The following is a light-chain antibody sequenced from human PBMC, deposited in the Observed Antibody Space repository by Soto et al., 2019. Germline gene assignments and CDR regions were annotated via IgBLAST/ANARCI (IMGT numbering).Light chain of an antibody. J-gene: IGLJ2*01. CDR3: ATWDDSLRVL. Sequence: QSVLTHPPSASGTPGQRFTISCSGSSSNIGSHYVYWYQQLPGTAPKVLLYRNNQRPSGVPDRFSGSKSGTSASLAISGLRSEDEGDYYCATWDDSLRVLFGGGTKLTVL. CDR1: SSNIGSHY. V-gene: IGLV1-47*01. CDR2: RNN.